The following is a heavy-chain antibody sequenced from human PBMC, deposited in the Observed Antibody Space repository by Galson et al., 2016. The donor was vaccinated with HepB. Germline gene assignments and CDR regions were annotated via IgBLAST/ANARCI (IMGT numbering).Heavy chain of an antibody. CDR1: GFTFSSYG. J-gene: IGHJ4*02. CDR3: AKDGRIYCSSASCHDHFHY. V-gene: IGHV3-30*18. CDR2: ISYDGSNK. D-gene: IGHD2-2*01. Sequence: SLRLSCAASGFTFSSYGMHWVRQAPGKGLEWVAFISYDGSNKKYAASVKGRFTISGDNSKKTLYLQMNSLRAEDTAVYYCAKDGRIYCSSASCHDHFHYWGQGTLVTVSS.